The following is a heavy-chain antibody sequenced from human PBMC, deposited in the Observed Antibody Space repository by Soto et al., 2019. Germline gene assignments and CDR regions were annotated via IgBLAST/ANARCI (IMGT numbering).Heavy chain of an antibody. V-gene: IGHV3-13*01. J-gene: IGHJ5*02. Sequence: GGSLRLSCAASGFTFSSYDMHWVRQATGKGLEWVSAIGTAGDTYYPGSVKGRFTISRENAKNSLYLQMNSLRAGDTAVYYCARADEYSSGWYLNPWGQGTLVTVSS. CDR3: ARADEYSSGWYLNP. CDR2: IGTAGDT. CDR1: GFTFSSYD. D-gene: IGHD6-19*01.